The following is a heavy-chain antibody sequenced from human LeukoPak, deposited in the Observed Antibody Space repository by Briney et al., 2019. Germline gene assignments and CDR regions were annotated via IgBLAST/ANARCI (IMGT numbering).Heavy chain of an antibody. CDR3: ARVPIPYSSSWYFDY. Sequence: PSETLSLTCTVSGGSISSYYWSWIRQPPGKGLEWIGYIYYSGSTSYNPSLKSRVTISVDTSKKQFSLKLSSVTAADTAVYYCARVPIPYSSSWYFDYWGQGTLVTVSS. CDR1: GGSISSYY. D-gene: IGHD6-13*01. V-gene: IGHV4-59*01. J-gene: IGHJ4*02. CDR2: IYYSGST.